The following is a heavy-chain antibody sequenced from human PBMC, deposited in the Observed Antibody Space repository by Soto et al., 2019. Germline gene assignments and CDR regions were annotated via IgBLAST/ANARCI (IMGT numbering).Heavy chain of an antibody. CDR1: GFTFSSYA. CDR2: ISGSGGST. J-gene: IGHJ5*02. V-gene: IGHV3-23*01. Sequence: GGSLRLSCAASGFTFSSYAMSWVRQAPGKGLEWVSAISGSGGSTYYADSVKGRFTISRDNSKNTLYLQMNSLRAEDTAVYYCAKDGITIFGVVAHWGNWFDPWGQGTLVTVSS. D-gene: IGHD3-3*01. CDR3: AKDGITIFGVVAHWGNWFDP.